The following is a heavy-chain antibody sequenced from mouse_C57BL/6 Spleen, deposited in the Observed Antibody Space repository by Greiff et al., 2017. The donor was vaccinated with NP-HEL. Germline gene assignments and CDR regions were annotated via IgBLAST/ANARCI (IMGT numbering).Heavy chain of an antibody. CDR3: ARQRVYYGSRRDYAMDY. J-gene: IGHJ4*01. CDR1: GFSLTSYG. Sequence: QVQLQQSGPGLVAPSQSLSITCTVSGFSLTSYGVHWVRQPPGKGLEWLVVIWSDGSTTYNSALKSRLSISKDNSKSQVFLKMNSLQTDDTAMYYCARQRVYYGSRRDYAMDYWGQGTSVTVSS. V-gene: IGHV2-6-1*01. D-gene: IGHD1-1*01. CDR2: IWSDGST.